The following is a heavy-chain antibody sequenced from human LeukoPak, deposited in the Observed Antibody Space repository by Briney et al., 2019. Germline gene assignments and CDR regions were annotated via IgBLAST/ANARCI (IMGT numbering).Heavy chain of an antibody. D-gene: IGHD6-13*01. J-gene: IGHJ1*01. CDR1: GFTFSSYS. CDR2: ISSSSSYI. CDR3: ARVSSTKYFQH. Sequence: GGSLRLSCAASGFTFSSYSMNWVRQAPGKGLEWVSSISSSSSYIYYADSVKGRFTISRDNAKNSLYLQMNSLRAEDTAVYYCARVSSTKYFQHWGQGTLVTVSS. V-gene: IGHV3-21*01.